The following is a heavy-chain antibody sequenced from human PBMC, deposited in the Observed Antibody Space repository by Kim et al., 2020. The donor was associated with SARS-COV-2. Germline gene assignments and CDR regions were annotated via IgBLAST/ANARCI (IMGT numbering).Heavy chain of an antibody. J-gene: IGHJ4*02. CDR2: IYYSGST. D-gene: IGHD1-26*01. CDR3: ASVTSQHIVGATRSRFVVDY. Sequence: SETLSLTCTVSGGSVSSGSYYWSWIRQPPGKGLEWIGYIYYSGSTNYNPSLKSRVTISVDTSKNQFSLKLSSVTAADTAVYYCASVTSQHIVGATRSRFVVDYWGQGTLVTVSS. V-gene: IGHV4-61*01. CDR1: GGSVSSGSYY.